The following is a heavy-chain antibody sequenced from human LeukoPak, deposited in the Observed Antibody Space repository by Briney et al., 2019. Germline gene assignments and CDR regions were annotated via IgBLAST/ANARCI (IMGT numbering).Heavy chain of an antibody. J-gene: IGHJ4*02. Sequence: PSETLSLTCTVSGGSISSSSYYWGWIRQPPGKGLEWIGTIYYSGSTYYNPSLKSRVTRSVDTSKNQFSLKLRSVTAADTAVYYCATGYTSNCPYNWGQGTLVTVSS. CDR3: ATGYTSNCPYN. V-gene: IGHV4-39*01. D-gene: IGHD6-13*01. CDR1: GGSISSSSYY. CDR2: IYYSGST.